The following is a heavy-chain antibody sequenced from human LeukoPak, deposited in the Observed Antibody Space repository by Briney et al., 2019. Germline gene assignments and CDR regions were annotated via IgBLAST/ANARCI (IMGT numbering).Heavy chain of an antibody. CDR3: AKGWRLLDY. CDR1: GFTFSNYG. V-gene: IGHV3-30*18. Sequence: GGSLRLSCAASGFTFSNYGMNWVRQAPGKGLEWVAIISYDGSNKYYADSVKDRFTISRDNSKNTLYLQMDSLRAEDTAVYYCAKGWRLLDYWGQGTLVTVSS. CDR2: ISYDGSNK. D-gene: IGHD6-25*01. J-gene: IGHJ4*02.